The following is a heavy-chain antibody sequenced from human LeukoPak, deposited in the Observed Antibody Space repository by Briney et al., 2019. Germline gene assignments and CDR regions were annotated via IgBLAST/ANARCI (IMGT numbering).Heavy chain of an antibody. CDR2: ISSSSSTI. J-gene: IGHJ4*02. V-gene: IGHV3-48*04. CDR3: ASQRISPYDSSGYFDY. CDR1: GFTFSSYS. D-gene: IGHD3-22*01. Sequence: GGSLRLSCAASGFTFSSYSMNWVRQAPGKGLEWVSYISSSSSTIYYADSVKGRFTISRDNAKNSLYLQMNSLRAEDTAVYYCASQRISPYDSSGYFDYWGQGTLVTVSS.